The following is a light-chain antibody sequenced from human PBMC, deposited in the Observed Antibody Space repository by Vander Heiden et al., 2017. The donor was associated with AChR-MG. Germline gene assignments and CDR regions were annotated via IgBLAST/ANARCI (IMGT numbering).Light chain of an antibody. CDR2: LGS. V-gene: IGKV2-28*01. CDR3: MQALQTPLT. CDR1: QSLLHSNGYNY. Sequence: DMVMTQSPLSLPVTPGEPGSISCRSSQSLLHSNGYNYLDWYLQKPGQAPQLLIYLGSNRASGVPDRFSGSGSGTDFTLKISRVEAEDVGVYYCMQALQTPLTFGPGTKVDIK. J-gene: IGKJ3*01.